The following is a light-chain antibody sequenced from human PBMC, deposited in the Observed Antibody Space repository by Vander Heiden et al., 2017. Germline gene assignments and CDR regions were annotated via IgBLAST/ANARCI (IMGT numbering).Light chain of an antibody. J-gene: IGLJ3*02. CDR1: SSNIGSGYD. CDR3: QSYDSSMSV. V-gene: IGLV1-40*01. Sequence: QSVLTQPPSVSEAPGQRVTSSCTGSSSNIGSGYDVHWYQQLPGTAPKLLIYGNSNRPSGVPDRFSGSKSGTSASLAITGLQAEDEADYYCQSYDSSMSVFGGGTKLTVL. CDR2: GNS.